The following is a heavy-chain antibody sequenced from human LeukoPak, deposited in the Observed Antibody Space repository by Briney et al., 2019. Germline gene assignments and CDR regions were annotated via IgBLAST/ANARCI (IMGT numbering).Heavy chain of an antibody. CDR3: ARIYYYGSGSGYFDY. V-gene: IGHV3-64*01. Sequence: PGGSLRLSCAASGFTFSSYNMNWVRQAPGKGLEYVSAISSNGGSTYYANSVKGRFTISRDNSKNTLYLQMGSLRAEDMAVYYCARIYYYGSGSGYFDYWGQGTLVTVSS. D-gene: IGHD3-10*01. CDR2: ISSNGGST. J-gene: IGHJ4*02. CDR1: GFTFSSYN.